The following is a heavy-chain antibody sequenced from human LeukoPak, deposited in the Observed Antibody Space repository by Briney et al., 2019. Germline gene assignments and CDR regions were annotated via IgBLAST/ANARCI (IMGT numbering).Heavy chain of an antibody. CDR2: ISGSGGST. Sequence: PGGSLRLSCAASGFTFSSYGMSWVRQAPGKGLEWVSAISGSGGSTYYADSVKGRFTISRDNAKNSLYLQMNSLSAEDTAVYYCARAEWELGSFDYWGQGTLVTVSS. D-gene: IGHD1-7*01. J-gene: IGHJ4*02. CDR1: GFTFSSYG. CDR3: ARAEWELGSFDY. V-gene: IGHV3-23*01.